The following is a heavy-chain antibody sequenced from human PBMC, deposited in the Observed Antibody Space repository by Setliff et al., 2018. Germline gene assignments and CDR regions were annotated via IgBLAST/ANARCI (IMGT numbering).Heavy chain of an antibody. V-gene: IGHV3-11*04. CDR1: GDSITSGTYY. D-gene: IGHD2-15*01. J-gene: IGHJ4*02. CDR2: ISATSATI. Sequence: LSLTCTVSGDSITSGTYYWGWIRQPPGKGLEWVSYISATSATIYYADSVKGRFTISRDNSENTLYLQMNSLRPDDTAVYHCARSDGGSSGLDYWGQGTLVTVSS. CDR3: ARSDGGSSGLDY.